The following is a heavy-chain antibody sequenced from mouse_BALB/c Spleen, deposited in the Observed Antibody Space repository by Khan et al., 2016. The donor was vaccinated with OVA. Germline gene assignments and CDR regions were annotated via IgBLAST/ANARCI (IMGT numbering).Heavy chain of an antibody. Sequence: QVQLKESGAELARPGASVKLSCKASGYSVTDYYINWVKQRTGQGLEWIGEISPGSGDTYYNEKFKGKATLTADKSSSTAYMQLSSLTSEASAVYFCARRNYFGYTCAYWGQGTLVTVSA. J-gene: IGHJ3*01. CDR3: ARRNYFGYTCAY. CDR1: GYSVTDYY. CDR2: ISPGSGDT. D-gene: IGHD1-2*01. V-gene: IGHV1-77*01.